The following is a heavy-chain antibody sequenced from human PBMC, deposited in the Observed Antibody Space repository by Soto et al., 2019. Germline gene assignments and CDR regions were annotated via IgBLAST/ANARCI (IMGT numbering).Heavy chain of an antibody. CDR1: GYTFTSYG. V-gene: IGHV1-18*01. J-gene: IGHJ3*02. CDR2: ISAYNGNT. CDR3: ARDVRITIFGVYDAFDI. D-gene: IGHD3-3*01. Sequence: ASVKVSCKASGYTFTSYGISWVQQAPGQGLEWMGWISAYNGNTNYAQKLQGRVTMTTDTSTSTAYMELRSLRSDDTAVYYCARDVRITIFGVYDAFDIWGQGTMVTVSS.